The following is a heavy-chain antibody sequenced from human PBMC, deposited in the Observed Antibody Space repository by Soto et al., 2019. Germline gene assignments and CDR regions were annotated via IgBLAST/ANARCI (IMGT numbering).Heavy chain of an antibody. D-gene: IGHD2-2*01. CDR3: ARDPSEGRVGNWFES. J-gene: IGHJ5*01. CDR1: GFTFSRYG. CDR2: ISSSTSYV. V-gene: IGHV3-21*06. Sequence: GGSLRLSCAASGFTFSRYGMNWLRQAPGKGLEWVASISSSTSYVYYADSVKGRFSTSRDNAKNILYLEMYALRAEDTAVYYCARDPSEGRVGNWFESWGQGTLVTVSS.